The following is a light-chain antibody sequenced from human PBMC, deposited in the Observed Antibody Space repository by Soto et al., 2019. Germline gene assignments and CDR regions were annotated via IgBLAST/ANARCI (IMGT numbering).Light chain of an antibody. CDR1: SSDVGSYNL. Sequence: QSVLTQPASVSGSPGQSITISCTGTSSDVGSYNLVSWYQHYPGKTPKLMIYEGSRRPSGVSNRFSASKSGNTASLTISGLQSEDEAEYYCCSYETCSTYVFGSGTKVTVL. J-gene: IGLJ1*01. V-gene: IGLV2-23*01. CDR2: EGS. CDR3: CSYETCSTYV.